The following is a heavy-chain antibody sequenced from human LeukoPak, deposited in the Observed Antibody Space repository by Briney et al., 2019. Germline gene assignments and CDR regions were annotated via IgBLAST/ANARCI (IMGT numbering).Heavy chain of an antibody. CDR2: INYGGDT. V-gene: IGHV4-34*01. Sequence: PSETLSHTCGVDGGSFSGYDWSWVRQPPGKGLEWIGEINYGGDTNYNPSLKSRVTISVDTSKNQFSLKVRSVTAADTAVYFCARGLGWKVTPMGLFYMDVWGEGATVTVSS. D-gene: IGHD1-1*01. CDR1: GGSFSGYD. J-gene: IGHJ6*03. CDR3: ARGLGWKVTPMGLFYMDV.